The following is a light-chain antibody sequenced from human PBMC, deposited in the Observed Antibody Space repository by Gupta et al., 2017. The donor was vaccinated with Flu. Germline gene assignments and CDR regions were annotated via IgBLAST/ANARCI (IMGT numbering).Light chain of an antibody. Sequence: EIVLTQSPDTLALSLWERATPSCKASQSVSSSYLVWYQQKPGQAPTLLIYGTANRAMCIPDRFSGRGSGTDFALIISRLEPEDFAVYYCQQYVDSPWTFGQGTKVEIK. V-gene: IGKV3-20*01. CDR1: QSVSSSY. CDR2: GTA. CDR3: QQYVDSPWT. J-gene: IGKJ1*01.